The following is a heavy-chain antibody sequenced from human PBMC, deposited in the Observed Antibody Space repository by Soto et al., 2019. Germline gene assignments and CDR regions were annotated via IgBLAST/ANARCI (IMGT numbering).Heavy chain of an antibody. Sequence: PGGSLRLSCAASGFNSNIYWMSWVRQAPGKGLEWVATIKSDGSDKYYVDSVKGRFAISRDNAKNSLYLEMDSLRVEDTAVYYCARGNPTPGDYWGQGTLVTVSS. CDR3: ARGNPTPGDY. CDR2: IKSDGSDK. V-gene: IGHV3-7*01. D-gene: IGHD3-10*01. CDR1: GFNSNIYW. J-gene: IGHJ4*02.